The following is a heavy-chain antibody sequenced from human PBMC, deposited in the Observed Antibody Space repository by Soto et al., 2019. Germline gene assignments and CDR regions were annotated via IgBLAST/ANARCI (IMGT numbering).Heavy chain of an antibody. CDR1: GYSFTGYW. J-gene: IGHJ5*02. D-gene: IGHD1-7*01. CDR2: IYPGDSDT. Sequence: GESLKISCKGSGYSFTGYWIGWVRQMPGKGLEWMGIIYPGDSDTRYSPSFQGQVTISADKSISTAYLQWSSLKASDTAMYYCARQRWITGTTGGGYNWFDPWGQGTLVTVSS. V-gene: IGHV5-51*01. CDR3: ARQRWITGTTGGGYNWFDP.